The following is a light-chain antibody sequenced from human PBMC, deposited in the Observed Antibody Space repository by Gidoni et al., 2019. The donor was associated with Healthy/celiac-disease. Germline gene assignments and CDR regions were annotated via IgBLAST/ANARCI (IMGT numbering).Light chain of an antibody. V-gene: IGKV1-39*01. Sequence: DIQMPQSPSSLSASVGDRVTITCRASQSISSYLNWYQQKPGKAPKILIYAASSLKSGVPSRLSGSGSGTDFNLTISSLQPEDFATYYCQQSYSTPPITFGPGTKVDIK. CDR2: AAS. CDR3: QQSYSTPPIT. J-gene: IGKJ3*01. CDR1: QSISSY.